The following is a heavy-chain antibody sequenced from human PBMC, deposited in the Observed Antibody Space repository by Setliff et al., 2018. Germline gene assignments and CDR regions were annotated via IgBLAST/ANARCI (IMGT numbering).Heavy chain of an antibody. CDR2: ISNSGGGT. V-gene: IGHV3-23*01. Sequence: PGGSLRLSCAASGFTFSNYAMSWVRQAPGKGLEWVSAISNSGGGTYYADSVKGRFTISRDNSKNTLFLQVNSLRSEDTAVYYCTTDSMFYFDSSGYHVLDYWGQGTLVTVSS. CDR3: TTDSMFYFDSSGYHVLDY. J-gene: IGHJ4*02. D-gene: IGHD3-22*01. CDR1: GFTFSNYA.